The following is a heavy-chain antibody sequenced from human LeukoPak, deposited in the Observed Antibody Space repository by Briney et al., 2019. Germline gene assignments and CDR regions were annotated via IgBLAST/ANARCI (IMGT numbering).Heavy chain of an antibody. CDR1: GYIFSIYA. CDR3: ARDYTLTLGTTTYFQH. Sequence: ASVKVSCKASGYIFSIYAMIWVRQAPGQGFELMGWIETNTGNPTYAQGFTGRFVFSLDTSVSTAYLQINSLKAEDTAVYYCARDYTLTLGTTTYFQHWGQGTLVTVSS. D-gene: IGHD1-7*01. V-gene: IGHV7-4-1*02. CDR2: IETNTGNP. J-gene: IGHJ1*01.